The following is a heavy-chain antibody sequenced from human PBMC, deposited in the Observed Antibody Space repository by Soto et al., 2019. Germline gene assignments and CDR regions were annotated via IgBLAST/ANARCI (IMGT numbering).Heavy chain of an antibody. CDR2: IYTSGST. Sequence: SETLSLTCTVSGGSLSSYYWSWIRQRAGKGLEWIGRIYTSGSTNYNPSLKSRVTMSVDTSKNQFSLKLSSVTAADTAVYYCARGTAMVKGYYYYGMDVWGQGTTVTVSS. J-gene: IGHJ6*02. CDR3: ARGTAMVKGYYYYGMDV. V-gene: IGHV4-4*07. CDR1: GGSLSSYY. D-gene: IGHD5-18*01.